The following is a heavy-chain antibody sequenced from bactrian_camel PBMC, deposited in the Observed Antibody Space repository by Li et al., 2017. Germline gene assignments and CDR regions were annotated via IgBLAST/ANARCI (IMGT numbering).Heavy chain of an antibody. D-gene: IGHD5*01. Sequence: HVQLVESGGGSVQAGGSLLLSCQVSGYNYYDYCMQWFRQAPGKEREGVARIDTVPFTTYANYVKGRFSISIDKNKNILYLQMSNLKPEDTAMYYCAARNIIRFRCPPSWGEYADYYWGQGTQVTVS. CDR3: AARNIIRFRCPPSWGEYADYY. CDR2: IDTVPFT. J-gene: IGHJ4*01. V-gene: IGHV3S55*01. CDR1: GYNYYDYC.